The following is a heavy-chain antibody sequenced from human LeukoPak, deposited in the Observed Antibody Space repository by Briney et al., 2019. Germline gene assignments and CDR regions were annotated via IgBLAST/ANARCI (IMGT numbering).Heavy chain of an antibody. D-gene: IGHD3-22*01. Sequence: AAVHVSCKASGYTFTSYGISLVRLAPGQGLEWMGWISAYNGNTNYAQKLQGRVTMTTDTSRSTAYMELRSLRSDDTAVYYCARDCDRSGYYCYWGQGALVSVSS. CDR1: GYTFTSYG. CDR3: ARDCDRSGYYCY. CDR2: ISAYNGNT. J-gene: IGHJ4*02. V-gene: IGHV1-18*01.